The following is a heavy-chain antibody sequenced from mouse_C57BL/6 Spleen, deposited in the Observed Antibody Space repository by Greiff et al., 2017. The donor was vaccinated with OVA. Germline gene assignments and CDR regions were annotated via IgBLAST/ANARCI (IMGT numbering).Heavy chain of an antibody. V-gene: IGHV1-9*01. Sequence: QVQLQQSGAELMKPGASVKLSCKATGYTFTGYWIEWVKQRPGHGLEWIGEILPGSGSTYYNEKFKGKATFTADTSSNTAYMQLSSLTTEDSAIYYCARYDGYYVGFAYWGQGTLVTVSA. CDR3: ARYDGYYVGFAY. CDR2: ILPGSGST. D-gene: IGHD2-3*01. J-gene: IGHJ3*01. CDR1: GYTFTGYW.